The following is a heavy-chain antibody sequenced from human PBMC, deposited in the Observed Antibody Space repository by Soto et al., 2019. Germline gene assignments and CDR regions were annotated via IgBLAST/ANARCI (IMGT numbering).Heavy chain of an antibody. V-gene: IGHV3-23*01. J-gene: IGHJ4*02. CDR1: GFTFSVYA. Sequence: PGGSLRLSCAASGFTFSVYAMSWVRQPPGKGLEWVSPISGSGGSTDYADSVKGRFTISRDNAKNTLYLQMNSLRAEDTAVYYCAKYGSSWVRGVISYFDYWGQGTLVTVSS. CDR2: ISGSGGST. CDR3: AKYGSSWVRGVISYFDY. D-gene: IGHD3-10*01.